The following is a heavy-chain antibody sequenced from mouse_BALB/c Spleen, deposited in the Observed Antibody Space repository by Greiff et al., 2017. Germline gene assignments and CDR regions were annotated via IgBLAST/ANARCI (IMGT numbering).Heavy chain of an antibody. CDR1: GYTFTSYW. Sequence: VKLVESGAELVKPGASVKLSCKASGYTFTSYWMHWVKQRPGQGLEWIGEINPSNGRTNYNEKFKSKATLTVDKSSSTAYMQLSSLTSEDSAVYYCARSYYDYDDYFDYWGQGTTLTVSS. V-gene: IGHV1S81*02. J-gene: IGHJ2*01. CDR2: INPSNGRT. CDR3: ARSYYDYDDYFDY. D-gene: IGHD2-4*01.